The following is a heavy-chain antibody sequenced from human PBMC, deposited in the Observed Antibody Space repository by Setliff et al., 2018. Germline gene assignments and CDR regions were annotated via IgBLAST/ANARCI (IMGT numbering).Heavy chain of an antibody. V-gene: IGHV3-74*01. CDR3: ARDPSPLGATTRFDY. Sequence: ETLSLSCAAAGFTFSSHWMHWVRQAPGKRLMWVSRINNDGSSTTYEDSVKGRFTISRDNAKNTLYLQMNSLRAEDTAVYYCARDPSPLGATTRFDYWGQGTLVTVSS. D-gene: IGHD1-26*01. J-gene: IGHJ4*02. CDR2: INNDGSST. CDR1: GFTFSSHW.